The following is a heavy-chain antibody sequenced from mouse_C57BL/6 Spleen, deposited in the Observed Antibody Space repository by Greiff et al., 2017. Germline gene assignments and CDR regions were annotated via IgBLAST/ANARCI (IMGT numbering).Heavy chain of an antibody. Sequence: QVQLQQSGAALVRPGASVTLSCKASGYTFTDYEMHWVKQTPVHGLEWIGAIDPETGGTAYNQKFKGKAILTAEKSSSTAYMELRSLPSEESAVYYCTRTSLLLDYYAMDYWGQGTSVTVSS. CDR2: IDPETGGT. CDR1: GYTFTDYE. J-gene: IGHJ4*01. CDR3: TRTSLLLDYYAMDY. V-gene: IGHV1-15*01. D-gene: IGHD1-1*01.